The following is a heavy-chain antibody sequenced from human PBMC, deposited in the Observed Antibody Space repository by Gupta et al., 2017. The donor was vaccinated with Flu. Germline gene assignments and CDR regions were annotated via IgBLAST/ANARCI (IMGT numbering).Heavy chain of an antibody. J-gene: IGHJ4*02. CDR1: GDSISTSYY. D-gene: IGHD5-24*01. CDR3: ARHLSTISTEDY. Sequence: QLQLQESGPGLVRPSETLSLTCTVSGDSISTSYYWGWIRQPPGKGLEWIGRIFYGGSTDYNPSLKSRVTISVDTSKNQFSLRLTSVTAADTAVYYCARHLSTISTEDYWGQGTLVTVSS. CDR2: IFYGGST. V-gene: IGHV4-39*01.